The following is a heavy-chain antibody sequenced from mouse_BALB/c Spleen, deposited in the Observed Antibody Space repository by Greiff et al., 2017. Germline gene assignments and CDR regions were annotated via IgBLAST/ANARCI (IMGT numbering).Heavy chain of an antibody. CDR1: GYTFTDYA. Sequence: QVHVKQSGAELVRPGVSVKISCKGSGYTFTDYAMHWVKQSHAKSLEWIGVISTYYGDASYNQKFKGKATMTVDKSSSTAYMELARLTSEDSAIYYCARSRYYGSSYYYAMDYWGQGTSVTVSS. CDR2: ISTYYGDA. D-gene: IGHD1-1*01. V-gene: IGHV1S137*01. J-gene: IGHJ4*01. CDR3: ARSRYYGSSYYYAMDY.